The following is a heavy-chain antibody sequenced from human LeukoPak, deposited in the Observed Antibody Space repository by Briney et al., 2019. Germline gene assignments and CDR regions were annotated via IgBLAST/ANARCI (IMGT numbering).Heavy chain of an antibody. V-gene: IGHV1-46*01. CDR2: INPSGGST. Sequence: ASVKVSCKASGYTFTSYYMHWVRQAPGQGLEWMGIINPSGGSTSYAQKFQGRVTMTRDTSTSTVYMELSSLRSEDTAVYYCARGLKLWDSAYYMDVWGKGTTVTVSS. D-gene: IGHD2-21*01. CDR1: GYTFTSYY. CDR3: ARGLKLWDSAYYMDV. J-gene: IGHJ6*03.